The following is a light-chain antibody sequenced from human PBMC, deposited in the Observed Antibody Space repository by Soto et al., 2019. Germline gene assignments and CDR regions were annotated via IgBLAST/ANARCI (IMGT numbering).Light chain of an antibody. CDR1: QSLVDGDGNTY. CDR3: MQVKELPIT. V-gene: IGKV2-24*01. J-gene: IGKJ5*01. CDR2: NLS. Sequence: DIVMTQTPLSSPVTLGQPASISCRSSQSLVDGDGNTYLSWLQQRPGQRPRLLIYNLSIRFSGVPDRFSGSGAGTTFTVTISRVEAADVALYYCMQVKELPITDGQGTRLEI.